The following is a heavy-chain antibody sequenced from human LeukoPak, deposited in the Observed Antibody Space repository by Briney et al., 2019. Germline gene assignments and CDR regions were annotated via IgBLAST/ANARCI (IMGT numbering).Heavy chain of an antibody. CDR1: GFTFSSYA. CDR3: AKLGEIDYYFDY. V-gene: IGHV3-9*01. D-gene: IGHD3-16*01. CDR2: ISWNSGSI. J-gene: IGHJ4*02. Sequence: PGGSLRLSCAASGFTFSSYAMSWVRQAPGKGLEWVSGISWNSGSIGYADSVKGRFTISRDNAKNSLYLQMNSLRAEDTALYYCAKLGEIDYYFDYWGQGTLVTVSS.